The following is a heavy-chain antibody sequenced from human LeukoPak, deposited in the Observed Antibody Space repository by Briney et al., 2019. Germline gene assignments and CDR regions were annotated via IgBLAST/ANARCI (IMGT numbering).Heavy chain of an antibody. CDR2: VTPIFGTA. J-gene: IGHJ6*03. V-gene: IGHV1-69*13. CDR3: ASHVGYYYYYMDV. Sequence: SVKVSCKASGGSFSNYTFIWVRQAPGQGLEWMGGVTPIFGTANYAQKFQDRVMITADESTSAAYMELSSLRSEDTAVYYCASHVGYYYYYMDVWGKGTTVTVSS. CDR1: GGSFSNYT.